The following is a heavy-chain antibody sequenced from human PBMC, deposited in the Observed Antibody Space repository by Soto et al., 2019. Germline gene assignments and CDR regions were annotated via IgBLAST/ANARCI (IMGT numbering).Heavy chain of an antibody. CDR2: IWWDGSQK. CDR3: ARDPESCSGGSCVAFDV. J-gene: IGHJ3*01. CDR1: GFTFSRHA. Sequence: QEQLVESGEGVVQPGRSLRLSCAASGFTFSRHAMHWVRQAPGKGLEWLAVIWWDGSQKYYAESVKGRFTISRDDSTVTVYLQMNNLRSEDTAVYYCARDPESCSGGSCVAFDVWRHGTMVIVSS. D-gene: IGHD2-15*01. V-gene: IGHV3-33*01.